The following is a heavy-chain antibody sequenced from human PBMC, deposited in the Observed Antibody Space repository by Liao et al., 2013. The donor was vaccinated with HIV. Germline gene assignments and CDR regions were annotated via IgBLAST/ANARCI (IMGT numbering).Heavy chain of an antibody. J-gene: IGHJ1*01. Sequence: QVQLQESGPGLVKPSETLSLTCSVSGGSISNYYWSWIRQPPGKGLEWIGYINVNGDTDYNPSLKGRVTMSVDTSKNQISLRLSSVTAADTAVYYCATLTDDIVVVPPAKYFQHWGQGTLVTVSS. CDR1: GGSISNYY. V-gene: IGHV4-4*08. D-gene: IGHD2-2*01. CDR2: INVNGDT. CDR3: ATLTDDIVVVPPAKYFQH.